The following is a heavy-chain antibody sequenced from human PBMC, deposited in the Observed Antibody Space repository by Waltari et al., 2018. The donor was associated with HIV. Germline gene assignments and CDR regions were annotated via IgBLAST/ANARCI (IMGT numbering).Heavy chain of an antibody. D-gene: IGHD3-9*01. V-gene: IGHV1-69*04. J-gene: IGHJ5*02. CDR1: GRPFSSYA. Sequence: QVQLVQSGAEVKKPGSSVKGSCKASGRPFSSYAISSVRPAPGQGLEWMGRIIPILGIANYAQKFQGRVTITADKSTSTAYMELSSLRSEDTAVYYCAGDVGYDILTGYPWGQGTLVTVSS. CDR3: AGDVGYDILTGYP. CDR2: IIPILGIA.